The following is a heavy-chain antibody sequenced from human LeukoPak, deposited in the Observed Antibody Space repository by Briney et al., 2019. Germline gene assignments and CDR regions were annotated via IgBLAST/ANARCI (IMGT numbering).Heavy chain of an antibody. CDR2: INPKSGGT. CDR3: AKENYRFDS. J-gene: IGHJ5*01. V-gene: IGHV1-2*02. CDR1: GYAFTGYY. Sequence: GASVKVSCKASGYAFTGYYSHWVRQAPGQGLEWMGWINPKSGGTKYAQKFQGRVTMTRDTSISTAYMELSRLRSDDTAVYYCAKENYRFDSWGQGTLVTVSS. D-gene: IGHD5-24*01.